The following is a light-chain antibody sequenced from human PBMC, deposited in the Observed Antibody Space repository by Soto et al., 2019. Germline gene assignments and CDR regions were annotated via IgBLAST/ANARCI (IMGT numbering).Light chain of an antibody. CDR1: SSDVGSYNL. Sequence: QSVLTQPASVSGSPGQSITISCTGTSSDVGSYNLVSWYQQHPGKAPKLMIYEGSKRPSGVSNRFSGSKSGNTGSLTISGLQAEDEADYYCCSYAGSSPVVFGGGTKLTVL. J-gene: IGLJ2*01. CDR2: EGS. CDR3: CSYAGSSPVV. V-gene: IGLV2-23*01.